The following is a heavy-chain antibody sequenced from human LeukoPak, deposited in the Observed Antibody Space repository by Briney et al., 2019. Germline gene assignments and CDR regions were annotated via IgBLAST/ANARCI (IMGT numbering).Heavy chain of an antibody. CDR1: GFTFSSYA. CDR2: ISGSGGGT. Sequence: GGSLRLSCAASGFTFSSYAMSWVRQAPGKGLEWVSTISGSGGGTNYADSVKGRFTISRDNSKNSLYLQMNSLRTEDTALYYCAKSSRVVIAYWGQGTLVTVSS. CDR3: AKSSRVVIAY. J-gene: IGHJ4*02. V-gene: IGHV3-23*01. D-gene: IGHD3-22*01.